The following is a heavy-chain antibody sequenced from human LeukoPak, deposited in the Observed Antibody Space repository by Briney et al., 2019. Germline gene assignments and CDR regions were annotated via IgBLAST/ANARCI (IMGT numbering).Heavy chain of an antibody. Sequence: GASVKVSCKASGYTFTNYGISWVRQAPGQGPEWMGWISGYNGNTKYAQKLQGRVTMTTDTSTSTAYMELRSLRSDDTAVYYCARGFPPRRSYDSSGYYSYYLDYWGQGTLVTVSS. V-gene: IGHV1-18*01. J-gene: IGHJ4*02. CDR1: GYTFTNYG. CDR2: ISGYNGNT. CDR3: ARGFPPRRSYDSSGYYSYYLDY. D-gene: IGHD3-22*01.